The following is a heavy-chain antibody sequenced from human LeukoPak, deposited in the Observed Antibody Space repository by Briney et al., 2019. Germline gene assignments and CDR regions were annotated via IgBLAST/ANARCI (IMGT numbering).Heavy chain of an antibody. V-gene: IGHV3-21*01. CDR3: ARAFDFWSGYSPYHFDY. J-gene: IGHJ4*02. CDR1: GFTFSSYS. D-gene: IGHD3-3*01. Sequence: TGGSLRLSCAASGFTFSSYSMNWVRQAPGKGLEWVSSISSSSSYIYYADSVKGRFTISRDNAKNSLYLQMNSLRAEDTAVYYCARAFDFWSGYSPYHFDYWGQRTLVTVSS. CDR2: ISSSSSYI.